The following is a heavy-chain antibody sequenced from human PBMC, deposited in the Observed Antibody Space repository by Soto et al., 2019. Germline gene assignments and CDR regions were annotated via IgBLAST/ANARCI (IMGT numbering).Heavy chain of an antibody. CDR3: AHEGFGSDNWFDA. V-gene: IGHV2-5*01. Sequence: QITLKESGQTLVTPTQTLTLTCTFSGFSLTTTGLGVAWIRQPPGKALEWLALIYWNDEKRYRPSLRSRLTINKDTSKNPVVLTMTDMDPVDTATYYCAHEGFGSDNWFDAWGQGTLVIVSS. CDR2: IYWNDEK. J-gene: IGHJ5*02. D-gene: IGHD3-10*01. CDR1: GFSLTTTGLG.